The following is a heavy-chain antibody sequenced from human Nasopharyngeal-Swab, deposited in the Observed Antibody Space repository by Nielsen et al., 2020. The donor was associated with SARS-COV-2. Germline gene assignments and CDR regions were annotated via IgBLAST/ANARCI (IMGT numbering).Heavy chain of an antibody. Sequence: WVRQAPGQGLEWMGWMNSNSGNTGYAQKFQGRVTMTRNTSISTAYMELSSLRSEDTAVYYCARGAGYSSGWNAFDIWGQGTMVTVSS. V-gene: IGHV1-8*01. CDR3: ARGAGYSSGWNAFDI. D-gene: IGHD6-19*01. J-gene: IGHJ3*02. CDR2: MNSNSGNT.